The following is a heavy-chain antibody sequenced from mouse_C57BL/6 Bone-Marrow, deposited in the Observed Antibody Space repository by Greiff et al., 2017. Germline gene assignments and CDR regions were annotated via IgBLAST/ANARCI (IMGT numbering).Heavy chain of an antibody. CDR2: SRNKANDYTT. Sequence: EVNVVESGGGLVQSGRSLRLSCATSGFTFSDFYMEWVRQAPGKGLEWIAASRNKANDYTTEYSASVKGRFIVSRDTSQSILYRQMNALRAEDTAIYYCARDGDGSSCNWYFDVWGTGTTVTVSS. CDR1: GFTFSDFY. J-gene: IGHJ1*03. V-gene: IGHV7-1*01. CDR3: ARDGDGSSCNWYFDV. D-gene: IGHD1-1*01.